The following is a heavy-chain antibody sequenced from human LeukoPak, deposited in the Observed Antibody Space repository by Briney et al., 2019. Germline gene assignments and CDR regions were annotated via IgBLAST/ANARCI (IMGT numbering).Heavy chain of an antibody. Sequence: GGSLRLSCAASGFTFKNYAMNWVRQAPGKGLEWVSAISPSGGGTYYATSVKGRLTISRDNSKNTLYLEMNSLGADDTAVYYCAKGYHGDYLKPDYWGQGTLVTVSS. CDR2: ISPSGGGT. CDR1: GFTFKNYA. CDR3: AKGYHGDYLKPDY. V-gene: IGHV3-23*01. D-gene: IGHD2-21*01. J-gene: IGHJ4*02.